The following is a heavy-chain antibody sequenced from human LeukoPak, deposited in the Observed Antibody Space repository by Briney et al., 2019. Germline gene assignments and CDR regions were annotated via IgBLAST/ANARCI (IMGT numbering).Heavy chain of an antibody. V-gene: IGHV1-2*02. J-gene: IGHJ5*02. Sequence: ASVKVSCKASGYTFTGYYMHWVRQAPGQGLEWMGWINPNSGGTNYAQKFQGRVTMTRDTSISTAYMELSRLRSDDTAVYYCARGGTYCSSTSCYDDRFDPWGRATLVTVSS. CDR2: INPNSGGT. D-gene: IGHD2-2*01. CDR3: ARGGTYCSSTSCYDDRFDP. CDR1: GYTFTGYY.